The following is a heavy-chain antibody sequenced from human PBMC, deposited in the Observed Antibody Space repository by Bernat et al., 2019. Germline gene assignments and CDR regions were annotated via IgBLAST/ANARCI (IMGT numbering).Heavy chain of an antibody. D-gene: IGHD6-13*01. J-gene: IGHJ3*01. V-gene: IGHV3-30-3*01. CDR2: ISYNGNTK. CDR1: GFTFSDYA. Sequence: QVQLVESGGGVVQPGRSLRLSCTASGFTFSDYAMHWVRQAPGKGLEWVALISYNGNTKYYGDSVRDRFTISRDNSKNTLYLQMSSLRVEDTAVYYCARDRNLWYSTSWFDDFDVWGQGTRVTVSS. CDR3: ARDRNLWYSTSWFDDFDV.